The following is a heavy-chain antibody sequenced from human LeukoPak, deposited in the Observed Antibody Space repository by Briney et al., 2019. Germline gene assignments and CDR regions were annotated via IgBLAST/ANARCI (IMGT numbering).Heavy chain of an antibody. V-gene: IGHV3-7*01. D-gene: IGHD5-12*01. J-gene: IGHJ4*02. CDR3: ARDQGWLHAGYFDY. CDR1: GFTFSSYW. CDR2: IKQDGSEK. Sequence: PGGSLRLSCAASGFTFSSYWMSWVRQAPGKGLEWVANIKQDGSEKYYVDSVKGRFTISRDNAKNSLYLQMNSLRAEDTAVYYCARDQGWLHAGYFDYWGQGTLVTVSS.